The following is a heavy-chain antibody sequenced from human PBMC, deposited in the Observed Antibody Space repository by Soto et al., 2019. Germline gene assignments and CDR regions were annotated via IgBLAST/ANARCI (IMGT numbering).Heavy chain of an antibody. J-gene: IGHJ4*02. D-gene: IGHD5-12*01. V-gene: IGHV4-59*01. CDR2: IYYSGST. CDR3: ARVYLALDGYRESDY. Sequence: PSETLSLTCTVSGGSISSYYWSWIRQPPGKGLEWIGYIYYSGSTNYNPSLKSRVTISVDTSKNQFSLKLSSVTAADTAVYYCARVYLALDGYRESDYWGQGTLVTVSS. CDR1: GGSISSYY.